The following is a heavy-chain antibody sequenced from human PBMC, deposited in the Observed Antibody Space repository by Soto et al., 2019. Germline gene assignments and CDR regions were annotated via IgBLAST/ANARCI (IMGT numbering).Heavy chain of an antibody. CDR2: ISGSGKDT. Sequence: RGSLRLSCVSSVFDLTPSRMNWVRHSPGKGLEWVASISGSGKDTFYRHSVKGRFAISRDSAGTSLFLRMDSVKVEDTAVYHCARVHLYDGSAFYGAMEVWGPGTAVSVSS. CDR1: VFDLTPSR. D-gene: IGHD3-10*01. CDR3: ARVHLYDGSAFYGAMEV. V-gene: IGHV3-21*01. J-gene: IGHJ6*01.